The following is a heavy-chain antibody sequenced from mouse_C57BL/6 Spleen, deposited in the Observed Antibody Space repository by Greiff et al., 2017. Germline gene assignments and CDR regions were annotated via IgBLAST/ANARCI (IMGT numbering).Heavy chain of an antibody. J-gene: IGHJ4*01. Sequence: EVQLQESGGGLVKPGGSLKLSCAASGFTFSDYGMHWVRQAPEKGLEWVAYISSGSSTIYYADTVKGRFTISRDNAKNTLFLQMTSLRSEDTAMYYCASYDGYGDPLDYWGQGTSVTVSS. CDR1: GFTFSDYG. CDR2: ISSGSSTI. CDR3: ASYDGYGDPLDY. V-gene: IGHV5-17*01. D-gene: IGHD2-3*01.